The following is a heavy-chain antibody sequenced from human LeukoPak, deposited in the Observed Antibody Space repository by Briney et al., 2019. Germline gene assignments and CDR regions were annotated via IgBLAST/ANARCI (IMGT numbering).Heavy chain of an antibody. CDR2: IYTSGSTNYSGSI. Sequence: SETLSLTCTVSGGSISSYYWNWIRQPAGRGLEWIGRIYTSGSTNYSGSINYNPSLKSRVTMSVDTSKNQFSLNLSSVTAEDTAVYYCARDLGDSSSWPRFDPWGQGTLVTVSS. CDR3: ARDLGDSSSWPRFDP. D-gene: IGHD6-13*01. J-gene: IGHJ5*02. CDR1: GGSISSYY. V-gene: IGHV4-4*07.